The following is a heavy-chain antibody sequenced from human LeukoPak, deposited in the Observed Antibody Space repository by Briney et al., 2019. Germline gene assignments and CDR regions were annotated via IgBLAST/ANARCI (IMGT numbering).Heavy chain of an antibody. V-gene: IGHV3-21*01. CDR2: ISSSSSYI. J-gene: IGHJ4*02. Sequence: GGSLRLSCAASGFTFSSYSMNWVRQAPGKGLEWVSSISSSSSYIYYADSVKGRFTISRDNAKNSLYLQMNGLKADDSAVYFCARAQVTTIITRIFDYWGQGSQVTVSS. CDR3: ARAQVTTIITRIFDY. CDR1: GFTFSSYS. D-gene: IGHD4-17*01.